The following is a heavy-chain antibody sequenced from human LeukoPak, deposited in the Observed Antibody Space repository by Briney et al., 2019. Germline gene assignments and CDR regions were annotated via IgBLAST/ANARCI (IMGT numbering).Heavy chain of an antibody. D-gene: IGHD3-22*01. V-gene: IGHV1-2*02. CDR3: ASPNAYYYDSSGSTGFDY. CDR1: GYTFTGYY. CDR2: INPNSGGT. Sequence: ASVKVSCKASGYTFTGYYMHWVRQAPGQGLEWMGWINPNSGGTNYAQKFQGRVTMTRDTSIGTAYMELSRLRSDDTAVYYCASPNAYYYDSSGSTGFDYWGQGTLVTVSS. J-gene: IGHJ4*02.